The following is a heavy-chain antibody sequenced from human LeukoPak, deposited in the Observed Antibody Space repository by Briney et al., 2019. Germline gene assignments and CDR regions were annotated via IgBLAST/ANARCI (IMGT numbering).Heavy chain of an antibody. Sequence: QPGGSLRLSCAASGFTFNSYWLHWVRQAPGKGLEWVAVLWYDGSKKFYADSVKGRFTVSRDNSKNTAYLQMNSLRAEDTAVYYCARIEYQLLYFDYWGQGTLVTVSS. CDR2: LWYDGSKK. CDR1: GFTFNSYW. J-gene: IGHJ4*02. CDR3: ARIEYQLLYFDY. D-gene: IGHD2-2*01. V-gene: IGHV3-33*08.